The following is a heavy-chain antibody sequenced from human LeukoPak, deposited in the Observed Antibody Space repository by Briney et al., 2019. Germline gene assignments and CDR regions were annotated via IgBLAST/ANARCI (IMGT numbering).Heavy chain of an antibody. V-gene: IGHV4-59*01. Sequence: SETLSLTCTVSGVSISTYYWSWIRQPPGKGLEWIGYIYHSGSTNYNPSLKSRVTISVDTSQNQFSLNLSSVTAADTAIYYCARDGYSGSDALWGQGTLVTVSS. D-gene: IGHD5-12*01. J-gene: IGHJ4*02. CDR3: ARDGYSGSDAL. CDR2: IYHSGST. CDR1: GVSISTYY.